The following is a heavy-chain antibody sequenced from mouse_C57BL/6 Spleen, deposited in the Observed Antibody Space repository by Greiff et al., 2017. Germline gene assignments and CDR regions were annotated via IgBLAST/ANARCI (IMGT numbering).Heavy chain of an antibody. CDR1: GFNIKTTY. V-gene: IGHV14-3*01. J-gene: IGHJ2*01. CDR2: IHPANGNT. CDR3: ARTFHFDY. Sequence: VQLKQSVAELVRPGASVKLSCTSSGFNIKTTYMHWVRQRPEQGLEWIGRIHPANGNTKYAPKFQGKATITADTSSNTADLQLSSLTSEDTAIYYCARTFHFDYWGQGTTLTVSS.